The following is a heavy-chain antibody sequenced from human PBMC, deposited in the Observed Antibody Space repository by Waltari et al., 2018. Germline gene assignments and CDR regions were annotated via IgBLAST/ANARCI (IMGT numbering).Heavy chain of an antibody. CDR1: GFDVIDNS. J-gene: IGHJ6*03. V-gene: IGHV3-53*01. CDR2: GSRHNYT. CDR3: ARGLTDTYHYHYYMDV. D-gene: IGHD3-16*02. Sequence: DVQLVESGGALIQGGGSLRLSCAVSGFDVIDNSINWVRQAPGRGVGWVAVGSRHNYTNYADSVAGRFIISRDISKNTLYLQMYSLRLEDTAVYFCARGLTDTYHYHYYMDVWGRGTTVTVSS.